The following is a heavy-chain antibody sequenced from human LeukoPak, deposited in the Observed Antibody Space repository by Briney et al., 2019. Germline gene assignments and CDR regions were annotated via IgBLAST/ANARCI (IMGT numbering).Heavy chain of an antibody. CDR1: GFTFSSYA. D-gene: IGHD2-15*01. CDR2: ISGSGGST. V-gene: IGHV3-23*01. CDR3: AKDLVVAASYYYYGMDV. Sequence: GGSLRLSCVASGFTFSSYAMSWVRQAPGKGLEWVSAISGSGGSTYYADSVKGRFTISRDNSKNTLYLQMNSLRAEDTAVYYCAKDLVVAASYYYYGMDVWGQGTTVTVSS. J-gene: IGHJ6*02.